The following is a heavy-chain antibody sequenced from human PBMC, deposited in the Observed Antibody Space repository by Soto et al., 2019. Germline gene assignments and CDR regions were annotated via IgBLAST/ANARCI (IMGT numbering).Heavy chain of an antibody. V-gene: IGHV4-61*01. D-gene: IGHD3-3*01. CDR1: GGSFKSGSYS. CDR3: ARDFAYFDS. CDR2: VHHTGRN. Sequence: SEPLSLTCTASGGSFKSGSYSWSWIRQPPGKGLEWIGYVHHTGRNSYNPSLKRRVSISMDTSKNQFSLNLDSVTAADTAVYFCARDFAYFDSWGQGTLVTVS. J-gene: IGHJ4*02.